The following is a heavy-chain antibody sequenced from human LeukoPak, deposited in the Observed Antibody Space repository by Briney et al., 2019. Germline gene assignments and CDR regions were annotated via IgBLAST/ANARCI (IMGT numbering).Heavy chain of an antibody. Sequence: SVNVPYKASGGTFSIYSIRWVRQAPGQGLEWVGGIIPILGTANYAQKFQDRVTITTDESTSTAYMELSSLRSEDTAVYYCAGSSSSDSYFHYWGQGTLVTVSS. CDR2: IIPILGTA. CDR1: GGTFSIYS. V-gene: IGHV1-69*05. J-gene: IGHJ4*02. CDR3: AGSSSSDSYFHY. D-gene: IGHD6-6*01.